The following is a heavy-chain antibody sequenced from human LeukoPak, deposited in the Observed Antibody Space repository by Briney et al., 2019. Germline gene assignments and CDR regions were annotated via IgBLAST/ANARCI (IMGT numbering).Heavy chain of an antibody. V-gene: IGHV3-30*04. CDR1: GFTFSSYA. Sequence: GGSLRLSCAASGFTFSSYAVHWVRQAPGKGLEWVAVISYDGSNKYYADSVKGRFTISRDNSKNTLYLQMNSLRAEDTAVYYCAREGGPNYDILTGYYGWFDPWGQGSLVTVSS. J-gene: IGHJ5*02. D-gene: IGHD3-9*01. CDR2: ISYDGSNK. CDR3: AREGGPNYDILTGYYGWFDP.